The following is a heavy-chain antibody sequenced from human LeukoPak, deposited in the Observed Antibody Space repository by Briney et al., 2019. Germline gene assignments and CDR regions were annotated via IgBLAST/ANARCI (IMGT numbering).Heavy chain of an antibody. D-gene: IGHD3-10*01. CDR2: INHSGST. V-gene: IGHV4-34*01. CDR1: GGSFSGYY. Sequence: PSETLSLTCAAYGGSFSGYYWSWIRQPPGKGLEWIGEINHSGSTKYNPSLKSRVTISVDTSKNQFSLKLSSVTAADTAVYYCARGNPLITMVRGVPPYYFDYWGQGTLVTVSS. CDR3: ARGNPLITMVRGVPPYYFDY. J-gene: IGHJ4*02.